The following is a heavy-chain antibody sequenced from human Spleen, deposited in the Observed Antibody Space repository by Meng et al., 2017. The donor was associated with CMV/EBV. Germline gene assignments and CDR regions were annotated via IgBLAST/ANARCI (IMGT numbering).Heavy chain of an antibody. CDR2: IYAGGTT. D-gene: IGHD6-13*01. J-gene: IGHJ4*02. CDR1: GFTVSSNY. Sequence: ESLKISCAASGFTVSSNYMSWVRQAPGKGLEWVSVIYAGGTTYYADSVKGRFTISRDNSKNTAFLQMSSLRAEDTAVYYCARLLLGSTWTHDYWGQGTLVTVSS. CDR3: ARLLLGSTWTHDY. V-gene: IGHV3-53*01.